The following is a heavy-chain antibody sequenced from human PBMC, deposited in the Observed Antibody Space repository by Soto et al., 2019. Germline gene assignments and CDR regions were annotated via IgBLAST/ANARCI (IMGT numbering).Heavy chain of an antibody. CDR2: IYYSGST. CDR3: ARDRELGYCSGGSGDQRDLLDF. Sequence: TLSLSCTVSGGSISRCGYYWSWIRQHPGKGLEWIGYIYYSGSTYYNPSLKSRVTISVDTSKNQFSLKLSSVTAADTAVYYCARDRELGYCSGGSGDQRDLLDFWGQGSL. CDR1: GGSISRCGYY. V-gene: IGHV4-31*03. J-gene: IGHJ4*02. D-gene: IGHD2-15*01.